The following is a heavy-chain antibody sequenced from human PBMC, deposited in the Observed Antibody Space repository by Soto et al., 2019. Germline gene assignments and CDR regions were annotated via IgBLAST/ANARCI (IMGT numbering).Heavy chain of an antibody. V-gene: IGHV1-18*01. CDR3: ARDVGYYYDSSGYYPFDY. CDR2: ISAYNGNT. CDR1: GYTFTSYG. D-gene: IGHD3-22*01. Sequence: ASVKVSCKASGYTFTSYGISWVRQAPGQGLEWMGWISAYNGNTNYAQKLQGRVTMTTDTSTSTAYMELRSLRSDDTAVYYCARDVGYYYDSSGYYPFDYWGQGTLGTVSS. J-gene: IGHJ4*02.